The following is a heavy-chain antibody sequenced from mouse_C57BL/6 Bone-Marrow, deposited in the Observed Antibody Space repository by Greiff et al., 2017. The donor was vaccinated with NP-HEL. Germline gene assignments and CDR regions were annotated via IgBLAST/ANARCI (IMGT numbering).Heavy chain of an antibody. CDR3: TGPQNYAMDY. CDR2: IYPSSGST. J-gene: IGHJ4*01. V-gene: IGHV1-81*01. D-gene: IGHD3-2*02. Sequence: QVQLQQSGAELVRPGASVKLSCKASGYTFTSYGISWVKQRPGQGLEWIGEIYPSSGSTYYNKKFKGKATLTADKSSSTAYMQLRSLTSEDSAVCFCTGPQNYAMDYWGQGTSVTVSA. CDR1: GYTFTSYG.